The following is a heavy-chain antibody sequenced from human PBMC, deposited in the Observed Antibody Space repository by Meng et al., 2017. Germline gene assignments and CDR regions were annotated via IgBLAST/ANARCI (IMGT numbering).Heavy chain of an antibody. D-gene: IGHD3-9*01. CDR2: IRSKAYGGTT. V-gene: IGHV3-49*01. CDR3: ARGGEHKYFDWLSDGAFDI. Sequence: GESLKISCTASGFTFGDYAMSWFRQAPGKGLEWVGFIRSKAYGGTTEYAASVKGRFTISRDSSKNTLYLQMNSLRAEDTAVYYCARGGEHKYFDWLSDGAFDIWGQGTMVTVSS. J-gene: IGHJ3*02. CDR1: GFTFGDYA.